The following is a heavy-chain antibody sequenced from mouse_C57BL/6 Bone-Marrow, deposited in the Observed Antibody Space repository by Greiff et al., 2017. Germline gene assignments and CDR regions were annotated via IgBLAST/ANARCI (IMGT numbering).Heavy chain of an antibody. CDR1: GFTFSSYG. J-gene: IGHJ3*01. CDR3: ARDYSWFAY. V-gene: IGHV5-6*01. CDR2: ISSGGSYT. Sequence: DVHLVESGGDLVKPGGSLKLSCAASGFTFSSYGMSWVRQTPDKRLEWVATISSGGSYTYYPDSVKGRFTISRDNAKNTLYLQMSSLKSEDTAMYYCARDYSWFAYWGQGTLVTVSA. D-gene: IGHD1-1*01.